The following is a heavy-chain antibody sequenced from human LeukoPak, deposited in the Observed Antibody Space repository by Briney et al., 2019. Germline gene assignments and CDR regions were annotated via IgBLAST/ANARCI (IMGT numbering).Heavy chain of an antibody. CDR1: GGSISSYY. D-gene: IGHD6-19*01. CDR2: IYYSGST. V-gene: IGHV4-59*01. Sequence: SETLSLTCTVSGGSISSYYWSWIRQPPGKGLEWIGYIYYSGSTIYNPSLKSRVTISVDTSKNQFSLKLSSVTAADTAVYYCARDTQWRGFDYWGQGTLVTVSS. CDR3: ARDTQWRGFDY. J-gene: IGHJ4*02.